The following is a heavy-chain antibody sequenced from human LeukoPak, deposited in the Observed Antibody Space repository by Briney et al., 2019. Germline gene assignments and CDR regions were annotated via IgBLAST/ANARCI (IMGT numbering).Heavy chain of an antibody. CDR1: GFTFSDHY. Sequence: GGSLRLSCAASGFTFSDHYMDWVRQAAGKGLEWIGRIRSKVNGYTTEYAASVKGRFTISRDDSKNSLYLQMNSLKTEDTAVYYCARSRSYYPFDIWGQGTMVTVSS. CDR3: ARSRSYYPFDI. J-gene: IGHJ3*02. V-gene: IGHV3-72*01. CDR2: IRSKVNGYTT. D-gene: IGHD1-26*01.